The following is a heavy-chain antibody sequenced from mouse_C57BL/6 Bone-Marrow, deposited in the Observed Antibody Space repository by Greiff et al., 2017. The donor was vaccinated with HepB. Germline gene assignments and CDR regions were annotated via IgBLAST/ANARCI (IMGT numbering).Heavy chain of an antibody. CDR1: GYTFTSYT. V-gene: IGHV1-4*01. CDR2: INPSSGYT. D-gene: IGHD2-1*01. Sequence: VQLQQSGAELARPGASVKMSCKASGYTFTSYTMHWVKQRPGQGLEWIGYINPSSGYTKYNQKFKDKATLTVDKSSSTAYMQLSSLTSEDSAVYYCARGGAYGNYEGDYWGQGTSVTVSS. CDR3: ARGGAYGNYEGDY. J-gene: IGHJ4*01.